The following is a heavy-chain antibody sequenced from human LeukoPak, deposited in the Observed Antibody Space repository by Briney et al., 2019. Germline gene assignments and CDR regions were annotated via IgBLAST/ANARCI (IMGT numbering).Heavy chain of an antibody. CDR3: AREDYSNYGNWFDP. V-gene: IGHV1-2*02. Sequence: ASVKVSCKASGYTFTGYYMHWVRQAPGQGLEWMGWINPNSGGTNYAQKFQGRVTMTRDTSISTAYMELSRLRSDDTAVYYCAREDYSNYGNWFDPWGKGTLVTVS. J-gene: IGHJ5*02. D-gene: IGHD4-11*01. CDR1: GYTFTGYY. CDR2: INPNSGGT.